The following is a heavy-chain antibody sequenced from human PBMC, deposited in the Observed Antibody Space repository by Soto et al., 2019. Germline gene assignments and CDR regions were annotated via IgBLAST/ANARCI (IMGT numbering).Heavy chain of an antibody. CDR2: IYYSGST. J-gene: IGHJ2*01. V-gene: IGHV4-31*03. CDR3: ARDNDYGDYLRFWYFDL. Sequence: SETLSLTCTVSGGSISSGGYYWSWIRQHPGKGLEWIGYIYYSGSTYYNPSLKSRVTISVDTSKNQFSLKLSSVTAADTAVYYCARDNDYGDYLRFWYFDLWGRGTLVTVSS. D-gene: IGHD4-17*01. CDR1: GGSISSGGYY.